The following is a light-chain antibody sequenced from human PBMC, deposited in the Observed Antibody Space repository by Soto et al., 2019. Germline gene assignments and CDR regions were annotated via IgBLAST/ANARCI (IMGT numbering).Light chain of an antibody. Sequence: EIVMTQSPATLSVSPGERATLSCRASQSVSSNLAWYQQKPGQAPRLLIYGASTRATGIPARFSGSGSGTESTLTISSLQSEDFAVSYCQQYNNWPFTFGRGTKVDIK. CDR2: GAS. CDR3: QQYNNWPFT. J-gene: IGKJ3*01. V-gene: IGKV3-15*01. CDR1: QSVSSN.